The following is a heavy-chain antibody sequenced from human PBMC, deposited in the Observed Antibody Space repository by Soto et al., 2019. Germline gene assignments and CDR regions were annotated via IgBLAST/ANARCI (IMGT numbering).Heavy chain of an antibody. J-gene: IGHJ4*02. CDR2: ISYSGST. D-gene: IGHD1-1*01. Sequence: QVQEQESGPRLVKPSETLSLTCTVSGDSISDYYWSWIRQPPGKGLEWIGYISYSGSTSYKHSLKSRVTISIDTSKKQLYLRLSSVTAADTAFYYCARGIDNAWPGRIAYWGQGALVTVSS. CDR3: ARGIDNAWPGRIAY. CDR1: GDSISDYY. V-gene: IGHV4-59*01.